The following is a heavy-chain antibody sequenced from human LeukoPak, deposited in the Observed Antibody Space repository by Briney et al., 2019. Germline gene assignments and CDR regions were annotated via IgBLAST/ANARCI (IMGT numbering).Heavy chain of an antibody. V-gene: IGHV3-74*01. J-gene: IGHJ4*02. CDR3: ARGSQQLPRPTPDY. D-gene: IGHD2-2*01. CDR1: GFTFSSYW. CDR2: IKTDGSTT. Sequence: PGGSLRLSCAVSGFTFSSYWMHWVRQAPGKGLVWVSHIKTDGSTTAYADSVKGRFTISRDNAKNTLYLQMNSLRAEDTGVYYCARGSQQLPRPTPDYWGQGTLVTVSS.